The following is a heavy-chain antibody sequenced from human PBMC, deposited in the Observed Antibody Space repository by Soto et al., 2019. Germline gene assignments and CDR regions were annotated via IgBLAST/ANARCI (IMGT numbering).Heavy chain of an antibody. CDR2: IIPPYGTA. Sequence: VQVVQSGPEVKTPGSSVKVSCKASGGTLSSYAINWVRQAPGEGLEWVGGIIPPYGTANYAQKFQGRVTITADESTDTVYMELRSPRSEDTAVYYCARGWVRSSWVGFYPWGQGTLVTVSS. CDR3: ARGWVRSSWVGFYP. CDR1: GGTLSSYA. D-gene: IGHD6-13*01. V-gene: IGHV1-69*01. J-gene: IGHJ5*02.